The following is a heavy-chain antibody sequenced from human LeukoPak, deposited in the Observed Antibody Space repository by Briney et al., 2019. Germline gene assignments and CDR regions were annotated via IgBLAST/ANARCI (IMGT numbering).Heavy chain of an antibody. CDR1: GFTFSSYE. CDR2: ISSSSSYI. CDR3: ARAVGHAGTLDY. J-gene: IGHJ4*02. Sequence: GGSLRLSCAASGFTFSSYEMNWVRQAPGKGLEWVSSISSSSSYIYYADSVRGRFTISRDNAKNSLYLQMNSLRAEDTAVYYCARAVGHAGTLDYWGQGTLVTVSS. V-gene: IGHV3-21*01. D-gene: IGHD3-10*01.